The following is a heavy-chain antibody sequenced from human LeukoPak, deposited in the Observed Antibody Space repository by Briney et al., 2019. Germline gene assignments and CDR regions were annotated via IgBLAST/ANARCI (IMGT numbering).Heavy chain of an antibody. J-gene: IGHJ3*02. D-gene: IGHD3-22*01. CDR2: INSDGSST. Sequence: GRSLRLSCAASGFTFSSYWMHWVRQAPGKGLVWVSRINSDGSSTSYADSVKGRFTISRDNAKNTLYLQMNSLRAEDTAVYYCARDPYYYDSSGYHNYDAFDIWGQGTMVTVSS. CDR3: ARDPYYYDSSGYHNYDAFDI. V-gene: IGHV3-74*01. CDR1: GFTFSSYW.